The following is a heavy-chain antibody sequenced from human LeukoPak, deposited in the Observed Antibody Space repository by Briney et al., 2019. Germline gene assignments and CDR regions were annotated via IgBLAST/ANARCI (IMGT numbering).Heavy chain of an antibody. CDR1: GYTFANYY. V-gene: IGHV5-51*01. Sequence: GESLNISCKTSGYTFANYYIGWVRQMPGKGLEWMGIIYAGDSDAKYSPSFQGQVTISVDRSIGTAYLQWNSLKASDTAIYYCGKIATEYFQEWGQSTLVTVPS. D-gene: IGHD2/OR15-2a*01. J-gene: IGHJ1*01. CDR3: GKIATEYFQE. CDR2: IYAGDSDA.